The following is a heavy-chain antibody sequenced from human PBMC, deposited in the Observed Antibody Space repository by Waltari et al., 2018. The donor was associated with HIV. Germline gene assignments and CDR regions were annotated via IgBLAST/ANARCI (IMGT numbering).Heavy chain of an antibody. V-gene: IGHV1-69*01. CDR1: GGSFNNFA. CDR2: ITPFFGTA. Sequence: QVHLVQSGPEVKKPGSSVKVSCKASGGSFNNFAISWVRQAPGQGLEWMGGITPFFGTANYTQKFQGRVTITADESTSTSYMELSSLTSEDTAVYYCARVGYSSKLGWFDPWGQGTLVTVFS. CDR3: ARVGYSSKLGWFDP. J-gene: IGHJ5*02. D-gene: IGHD6-19*01.